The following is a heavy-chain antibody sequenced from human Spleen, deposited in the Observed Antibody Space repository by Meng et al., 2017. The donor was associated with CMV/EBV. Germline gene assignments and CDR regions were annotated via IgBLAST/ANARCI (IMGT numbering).Heavy chain of an antibody. D-gene: IGHD2-8*01. CDR3: ATELMLYAALHP. J-gene: IGHJ5*02. CDR2: ISSSGST. V-gene: IGHV4-61*01. CDR1: GGSVSSGNYY. Sequence: SETLSLTCTVSGGSVSSGNYYWSWIRQPPGKGLEWLGYISSSGSTNYSPSLKSRVTISLDTSKNQFSLKVRSVTAADTAVYYRATELMLYAALHPWGQGTLVTVSS.